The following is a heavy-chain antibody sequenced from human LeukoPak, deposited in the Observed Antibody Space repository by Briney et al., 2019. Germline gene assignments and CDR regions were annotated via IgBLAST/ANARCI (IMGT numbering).Heavy chain of an antibody. CDR3: ARDQRPGWGEYFQH. J-gene: IGHJ1*01. CDR1: GFTFSSYV. D-gene: IGHD3-16*01. CDR2: IWYDGSNK. Sequence: GRSLRLSSAASGFTFSSYVMHWVRQAPGKGLDWVAVIWYDGSNKYYADSVKGRFTISRDNSKNTVYLQMNSLRVEDTAVYYCARDQRPGWGEYFQHWGQGTLVTVSS. V-gene: IGHV3-33*01.